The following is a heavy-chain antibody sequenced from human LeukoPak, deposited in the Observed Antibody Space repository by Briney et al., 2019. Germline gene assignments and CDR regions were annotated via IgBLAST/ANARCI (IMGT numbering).Heavy chain of an antibody. CDR2: ISGGGGST. CDR3: AKGGKWDVTPFDY. V-gene: IGHV3-23*01. J-gene: IGHJ4*02. D-gene: IGHD1-26*01. CDR1: GFTFTSYS. Sequence: PGGPLRLSCAASGFTFTSYSKNWVCQAPGKGLEWVSTISGGGGSTYYADSVKGLFTISRDNSKNTLYLQVNSLRAEDTAVYYCAKGGKWDVTPFDYWGQGTLVTVSS.